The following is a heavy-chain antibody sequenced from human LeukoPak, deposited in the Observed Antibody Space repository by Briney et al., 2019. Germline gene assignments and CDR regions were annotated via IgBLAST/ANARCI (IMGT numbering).Heavy chain of an antibody. CDR1: GGSISSYY. V-gene: IGHV4-59*01. CDR3: ARVHYDYVWGSYRYLHRDAFDI. Sequence: SETLSLTCTVSGGSISSYYWSWIRQPPGKGLEWIGYIYYSGSTNYNPSLKSRVTISVDTSKNQFSLKLSSVTAADTAVYYCARVHYDYVWGSYRYLHRDAFDIWGQGTMVTVSS. CDR2: IYYSGST. D-gene: IGHD3-16*02. J-gene: IGHJ3*02.